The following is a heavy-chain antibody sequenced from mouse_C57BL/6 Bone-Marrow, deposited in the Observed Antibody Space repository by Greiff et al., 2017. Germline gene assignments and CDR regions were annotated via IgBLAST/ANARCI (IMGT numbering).Heavy chain of an antibody. Sequence: EVQLVESVAELVRPGASVKLSCTASGFNIKNTYMHWVKQRPEQGLEWIGRIDPANGNTKYAPKFQGMATITADKSSKTAYLQLSSLTSEDTAIYYCAGGFITTVVATWDFDYWGQGTTLTVSS. J-gene: IGHJ2*01. V-gene: IGHV14-3*01. CDR1: GFNIKNTY. CDR2: IDPANGNT. CDR3: AGGFITTVVATWDFDY. D-gene: IGHD1-1*01.